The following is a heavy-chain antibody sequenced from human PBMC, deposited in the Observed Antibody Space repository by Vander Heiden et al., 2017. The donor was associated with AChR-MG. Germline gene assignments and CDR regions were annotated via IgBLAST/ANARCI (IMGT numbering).Heavy chain of an antibody. V-gene: IGHV3-48*03. J-gene: IGHJ6*02. CDR3: ARGEVIPAAEDYSYYYGLDV. CDR1: GFSFPTYE. Sequence: DVQLVESAGGLVQPGGPLRLSCAASGFSFPTYEMNWVGQTPGKGLEWVSYISSSGTVIYYADSVKGRFTISRDNAKSSLNLQMDSLRAEDTAVYYCARGEVIPAAEDYSYYYGLDVWGQGTTVTVSS. CDR2: ISSSGTVI. D-gene: IGHD2-2*01.